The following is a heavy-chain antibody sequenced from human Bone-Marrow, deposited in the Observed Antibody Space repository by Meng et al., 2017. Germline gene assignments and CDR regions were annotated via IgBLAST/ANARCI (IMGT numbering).Heavy chain of an antibody. D-gene: IGHD6-13*01. CDR1: GFSFTDAW. CDR2: IESNSDGGTT. V-gene: IGHV3-15*04. Sequence: GESLKISCVASGFSFTDAWMSWVRQAPGKGLEWVGRIESNSDGGTTDYAAPVNGRFPISRDDSKNTLYLQMNSLIIEDTALYFCATGAAAADHWGQGTPVTVSS. CDR3: ATGAAAADH. J-gene: IGHJ5*02.